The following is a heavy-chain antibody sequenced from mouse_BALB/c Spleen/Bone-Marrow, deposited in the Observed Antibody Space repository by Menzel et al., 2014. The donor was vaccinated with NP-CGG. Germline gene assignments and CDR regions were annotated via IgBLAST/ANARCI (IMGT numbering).Heavy chain of an antibody. CDR2: INPNNGNT. CDR3: ARSRAMDY. J-gene: IGHJ4*01. Sequence: VQLQQSGPDLVKPGASVKMSCKASGYTFTDYYMKWVKQSHGKRLEWIGDINPNNGNTFYNQKFKGKASLTVDKSSTTAYMQLNSLTSEDSAVYYCARSRAMDYWGQGTSVTVSS. V-gene: IGHV1-26*01. CDR1: GYTFTDYY.